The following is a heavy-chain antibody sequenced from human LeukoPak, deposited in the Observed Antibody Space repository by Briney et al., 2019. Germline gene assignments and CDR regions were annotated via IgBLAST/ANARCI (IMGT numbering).Heavy chain of an antibody. J-gene: IGHJ4*02. CDR3: AKDLFWSGYYSTFDY. Sequence: GGSLRLSCAASGFTFSSYAMSWVRQAPGKWLEWVSVISGSGGSTYYADSVKGRFTISRDNSKNTLYLQMNSLRAEDTAVYYCAKDLFWSGYYSTFDYWGQGTLVTVSS. D-gene: IGHD3-3*01. CDR1: GFTFSSYA. CDR2: ISGSGGST. V-gene: IGHV3-23*01.